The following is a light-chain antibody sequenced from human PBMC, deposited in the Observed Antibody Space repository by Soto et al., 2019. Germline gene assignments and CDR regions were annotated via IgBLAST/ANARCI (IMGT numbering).Light chain of an antibody. CDR3: QQANSFPLT. J-gene: IGKJ3*01. V-gene: IGKV1-6*01. CDR1: QGIRND. Sequence: IQMTQSPSTLSASVGDRVTITCRASQGIRNDLGWYQQKPGAAPKLLIHSSSNLQSGVPSRFSGSGSGTDFTLTISSLQPEDFATYYCQQANSFPLTFGPGTKVDIK. CDR2: SSS.